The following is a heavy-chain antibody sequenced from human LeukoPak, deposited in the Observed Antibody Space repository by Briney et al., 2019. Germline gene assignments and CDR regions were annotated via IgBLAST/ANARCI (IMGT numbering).Heavy chain of an antibody. CDR1: GFTFSSFT. V-gene: IGHV3-7*01. J-gene: IGHJ4*02. D-gene: IGHD4-17*01. CDR3: ARAGTTVTSKPSFDY. Sequence: GGSLRLSCAASGFTFSSFTMSWVRQAPGKGLEWVANIKQDGSEKYYVDSVKGRFSISRDNAKNSLYLQMNSLRAEDTAVYYCARAGTTVTSKPSFDYWGQGTLVSVSS. CDR2: IKQDGSEK.